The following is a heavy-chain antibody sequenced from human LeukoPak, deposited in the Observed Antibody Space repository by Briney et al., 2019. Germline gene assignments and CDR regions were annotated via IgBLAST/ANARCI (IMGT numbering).Heavy chain of an antibody. CDR1: GGSFSGYY. J-gene: IGHJ4*02. CDR3: ARGSSGWFNTGKYYFDY. D-gene: IGHD6-19*01. V-gene: IGHV4-59*01. Sequence: SETLSLTCAVYGGSFSGYYWSWIRQPPGKGLEWIGYIYYSGSTNYNPSLKSRVTISVDTSKNQFSLKLSSVTAADTAVYYCARGSSGWFNTGKYYFDYWGQGTLVTVSS. CDR2: IYYSGST.